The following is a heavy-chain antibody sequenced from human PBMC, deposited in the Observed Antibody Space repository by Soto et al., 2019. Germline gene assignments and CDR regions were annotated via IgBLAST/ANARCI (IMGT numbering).Heavy chain of an antibody. D-gene: IGHD3-10*01. Sequence: PGGSLRLSCAASGFTFSSYGMHWVRQAPGKGLEWVAVIWYDGSNKYYADSVKGRFTISRDNSKNTLYLQMNSLRAEDTAVYYCARDYYYGSVSYHNYYYYYGMDVWGQGTTVTVSS. V-gene: IGHV3-33*01. CDR2: IWYDGSNK. J-gene: IGHJ6*02. CDR3: ARDYYYGSVSYHNYYYYYGMDV. CDR1: GFTFSSYG.